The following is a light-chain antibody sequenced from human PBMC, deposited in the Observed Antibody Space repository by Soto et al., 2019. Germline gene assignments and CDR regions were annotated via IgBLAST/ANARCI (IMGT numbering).Light chain of an antibody. CDR2: DDR. CDR1: NIGTKS. CDR3: QVCDSSTDHVV. V-gene: IGLV3-21*02. Sequence: SYELTQPPSVSMAPEQTARITCGGNNIGTKSVNWYQQKPGQAPVLVVYDDRERPSRIPERFPCSNYGNTATLTISRVEAGDEADYYCQVCDSSTDHVVFRGRTKLTV. J-gene: IGLJ2*01.